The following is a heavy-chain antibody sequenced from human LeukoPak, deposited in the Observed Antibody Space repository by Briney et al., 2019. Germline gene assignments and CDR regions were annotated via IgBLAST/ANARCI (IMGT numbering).Heavy chain of an antibody. CDR3: AKPPGG. CDR1: GFTFSSYA. Sequence: SGGSLRLSCAASGFTFSSYAMSWVRQAPGKGLEWVSGVTDSGGDTYYADSVKGRFTISRDNSKNTLYLQMNGLRAEDTAVYYCAKPPGGWGQGTLVTVSS. V-gene: IGHV3-23*01. CDR2: VTDSGGDT. J-gene: IGHJ4*02. D-gene: IGHD1-26*01.